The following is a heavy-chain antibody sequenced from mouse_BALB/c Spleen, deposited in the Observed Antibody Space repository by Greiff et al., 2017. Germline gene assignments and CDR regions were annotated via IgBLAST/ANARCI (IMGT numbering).Heavy chain of an antibody. CDR1: GFNIKDTY. Sequence: VQLQQSGAELVKPGASVKLSCTASGFNIKDTYMHWVKQRPEQGLEWIGRIDPANGNTKYDPKFQGKATITADTSSNTAYLQLSSLTSEDTAVYYCARFVGPYYYGSSPYYAMDYWGQGTSVTVSS. D-gene: IGHD1-1*01. V-gene: IGHV14-3*02. CDR3: ARFVGPYYYGSSPYYAMDY. CDR2: IDPANGNT. J-gene: IGHJ4*01.